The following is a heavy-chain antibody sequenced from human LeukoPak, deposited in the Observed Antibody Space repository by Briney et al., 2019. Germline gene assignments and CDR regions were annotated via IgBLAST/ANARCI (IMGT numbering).Heavy chain of an antibody. V-gene: IGHV4-34*01. D-gene: IGHD5-12*01. CDR3: ARGLRAATIWSPRPYYSDY. CDR1: GGSISSYY. Sequence: PSETLSLTCTVSGGSISSYYWSWIRQPPGKGLEWIGEINHSGSTNYNPSLKSRVTISVDTSKNQFSLKLSSVTAADTAVYYCARGLRAATIWSPRPYYSDYWGQGTLVTVSS. J-gene: IGHJ4*02. CDR2: INHSGST.